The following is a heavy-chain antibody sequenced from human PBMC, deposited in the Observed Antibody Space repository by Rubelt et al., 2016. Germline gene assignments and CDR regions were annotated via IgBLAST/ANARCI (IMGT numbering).Heavy chain of an antibody. D-gene: IGHD6-13*01. CDR1: GGSISSRTYY. Sequence: QLQLQESGPGLVKPSETLSLTCSVSGGSISSRTYYWGWVRQPPGKGLEWIANLYTTGNTDYNPSLKSRVTMSVDTSKNQFSLKLTSMTAADTAVYYCARPQYSWVSTIDYWGQGTLVTVSS. CDR3: ARPQYSWVSTIDY. J-gene: IGHJ4*02. CDR2: LYTTGNT. V-gene: IGHV4-39*01.